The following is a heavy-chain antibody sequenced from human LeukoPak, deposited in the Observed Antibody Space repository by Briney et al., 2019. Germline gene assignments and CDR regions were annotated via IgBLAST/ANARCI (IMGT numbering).Heavy chain of an antibody. Sequence: GGSLRLSCAASGFTFSSYAMHWVRQAPGKGLEYVSAIRSNGGSTYYANSVKGRFTISRDNAKNSLYLQMNSLRAEDTAVYYCAREHYYDSSGPTGYFDYWGQGTLVTVSS. J-gene: IGHJ4*02. V-gene: IGHV3-64*01. D-gene: IGHD3-22*01. CDR2: IRSNGGST. CDR1: GFTFSSYA. CDR3: AREHYYDSSGPTGYFDY.